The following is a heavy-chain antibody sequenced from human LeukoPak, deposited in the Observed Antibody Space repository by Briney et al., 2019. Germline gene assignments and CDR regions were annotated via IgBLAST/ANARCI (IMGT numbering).Heavy chain of an antibody. CDR3: AADRFCTSTTRFGNWFDP. CDR1: GYTLNELS. Sequence: ASVKVSCKVSGYTLNELSMHWVRQSPGKGLEWRGSFHPEDGETIYAQKFQGRVSMTEDTSTDTAYIELSSLKSEDTAVYYCAADRFCTSTTRFGNWFDPWGQGTLVTVSS. J-gene: IGHJ5*02. CDR2: FHPEDGET. D-gene: IGHD2-2*01. V-gene: IGHV1-24*01.